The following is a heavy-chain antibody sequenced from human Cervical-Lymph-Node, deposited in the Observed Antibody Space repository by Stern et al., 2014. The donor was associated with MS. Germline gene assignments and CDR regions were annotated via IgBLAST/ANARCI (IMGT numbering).Heavy chain of an antibody. CDR1: GFTFSNYW. V-gene: IGHV3-74*02. D-gene: IGHD3-16*01. CDR2: INSEVRST. J-gene: IGHJ4*02. Sequence: EVQLVESGGGLVQPGGTLRLSCVASGFTFSNYWMHWVRQAPGKGLVLVARINSEVRSTHHADSVKGRFSISRDNAKNTLYLEMNSLRAEDTGVYYCTKDTFGPEDYWGQGVSVTVSS. CDR3: TKDTFGPEDY.